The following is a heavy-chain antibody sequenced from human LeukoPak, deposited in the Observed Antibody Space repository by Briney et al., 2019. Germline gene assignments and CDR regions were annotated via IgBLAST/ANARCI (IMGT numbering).Heavy chain of an antibody. CDR1: GFTFDDYG. D-gene: IGHD3-10*01. J-gene: IGHJ4*02. CDR2: INWNGGST. Sequence: GGSLRLSCAASGFTFDDYGMSWVRQAPGKGLEWVSGINWNGGSTGYADSVKGRFTISRDNAENSLYLQMNSLRAEDTAVYYCASDITMVRGVIVDYWGQGTLVTVSS. CDR3: ASDITMVRGVIVDY. V-gene: IGHV3-20*04.